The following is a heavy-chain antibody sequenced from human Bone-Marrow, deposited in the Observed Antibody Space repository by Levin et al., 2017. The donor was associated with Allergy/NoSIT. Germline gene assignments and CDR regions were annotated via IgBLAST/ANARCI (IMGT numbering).Heavy chain of an antibody. CDR2: IYYSGST. D-gene: IGHD3-22*01. J-gene: IGHJ3*02. CDR1: GGSISSGGYY. Sequence: SQTLSLTCTVSGGSISSGGYYWSWIRQHPGKGLEWIGYIYYSGSTYYNPSLKSRVTISVDTSKNQFSLKLSSVTAADTAVYYCARAGYYYDSSGYYPDAFDSWGQGTMVTVSS. CDR3: ARAGYYYDSSGYYPDAFDS. V-gene: IGHV4-31*03.